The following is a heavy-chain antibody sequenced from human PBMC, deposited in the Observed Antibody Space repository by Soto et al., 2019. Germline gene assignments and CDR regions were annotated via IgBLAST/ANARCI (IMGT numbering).Heavy chain of an antibody. J-gene: IGHJ3*02. CDR1: GFSFSAYA. CDR2: VGGSDTDK. Sequence: GGSLRLSCAASGFSFSAYAMSWFRQAPGKGLQWVSGVGGSDTDKHYADSVRGRFTVSRDNSKNTLYLQMNSLRADDTAVYYCAKDATAVNGVWDPFDMWGQGTEVTVSS. CDR3: AKDATAVNGVWDPFDM. D-gene: IGHD2-8*01. V-gene: IGHV3-23*01.